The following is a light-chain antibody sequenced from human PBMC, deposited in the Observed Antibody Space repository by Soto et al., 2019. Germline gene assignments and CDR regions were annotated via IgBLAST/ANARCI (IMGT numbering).Light chain of an antibody. CDR1: QSILSSSNSKNY. V-gene: IGKV4-1*01. Sequence: DIVMTQSPDSLAVSLGERATINCKSSQSILSSSNSKNYLVWYQQKPGQPPKLLIYWASVRASGVADRFSGSGSGTDFTLTISGLEAEDVAVYYCQQFYRTPPWTFGQGTKVEIK. J-gene: IGKJ1*01. CDR2: WAS. CDR3: QQFYRTPPWT.